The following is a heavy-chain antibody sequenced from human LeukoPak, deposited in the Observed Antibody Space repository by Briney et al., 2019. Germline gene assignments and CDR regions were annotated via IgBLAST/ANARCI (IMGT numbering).Heavy chain of an antibody. D-gene: IGHD3-3*01. Sequence: PGGSLRLSCAASGFTFNNYAMSWVRQAPGKGLEWVSAISGSGGSTYYADSVKGRFTISRDNSKNTLYLQMNSLRAEDTAVYYCAPLTYYDFWSGYTIFDYWGQGTLVTVSS. CDR3: APLTYYDFWSGYTIFDY. CDR2: ISGSGGST. V-gene: IGHV3-23*01. J-gene: IGHJ4*02. CDR1: GFTFNNYA.